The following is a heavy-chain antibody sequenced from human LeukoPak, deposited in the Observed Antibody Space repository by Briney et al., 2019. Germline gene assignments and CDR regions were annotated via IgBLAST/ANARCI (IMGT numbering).Heavy chain of an antibody. CDR2: INPSGGST. CDR1: GYTFTGYY. Sequence: GASVKVSRKASGYTFTGYYMHWVRQAPGQGLEWMGIINPSGGSTSYAQKFQGRVTMTRDTSTSTVYMELSSLRSEDTAMYYCARVGGAWNNFDYWGQGTLVTVSS. J-gene: IGHJ4*02. CDR3: ARVGGAWNNFDY. D-gene: IGHD1/OR15-1a*01. V-gene: IGHV1-46*01.